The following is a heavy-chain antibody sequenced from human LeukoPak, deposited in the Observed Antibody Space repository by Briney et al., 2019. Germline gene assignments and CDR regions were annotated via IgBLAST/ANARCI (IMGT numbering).Heavy chain of an antibody. CDR1: GGTFTSYA. Sequence: ASVKVSCKASGGTFTSYAISWVRQAPGQGLEWMGGIIPNFGRANYAQKFQGRVTITADESTSTAYMELSRLRSEDTAVYYCARVGHDYGGNPYCYYMDVWGKGTTVTISS. D-gene: IGHD4-23*01. V-gene: IGHV1-69*13. CDR3: ARVGHDYGGNPYCYYMDV. J-gene: IGHJ6*03. CDR2: IIPNFGRA.